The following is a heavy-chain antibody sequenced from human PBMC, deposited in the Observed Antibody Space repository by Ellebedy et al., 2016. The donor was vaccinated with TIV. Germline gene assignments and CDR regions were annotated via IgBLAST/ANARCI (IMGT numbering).Heavy chain of an antibody. CDR3: ARVVLDTVMAHFDY. J-gene: IGHJ4*02. CDR1: GGSISSYY. Sequence: SETLSLXXTVSGGSISSYYWSWIRQPPGKGLEWIGYIYYSGSTNYNPSLKSRVTISVDTSKNQFSLKLSSVTAADTAVYYCARVVLDTVMAHFDYWGQGTLVTVSS. D-gene: IGHD5-18*01. CDR2: IYYSGST. V-gene: IGHV4-59*01.